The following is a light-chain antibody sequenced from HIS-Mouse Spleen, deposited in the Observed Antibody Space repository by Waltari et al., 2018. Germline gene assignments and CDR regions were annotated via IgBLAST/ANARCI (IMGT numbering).Light chain of an antibody. V-gene: IGLV2-14*03. CDR2: DVS. CDR1: SSDVGGYTY. Sequence: QSALTQPASVSGSPGQSITISCTGTSSDVGGYTYVSWYQQHPGKAPKLMIYDVSNRPSGVSNRFSGSKSGKTASLTISGLQAEDEADYYCSSYTSSSTEVFGGGTKLTVL. CDR3: SSYTSSSTEV. J-gene: IGLJ2*01.